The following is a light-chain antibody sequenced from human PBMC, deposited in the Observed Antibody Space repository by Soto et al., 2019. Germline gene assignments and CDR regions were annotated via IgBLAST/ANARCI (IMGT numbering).Light chain of an antibody. Sequence: DSPMTQYPSTLSASVGDRVTITCRASQSISSWLAWYQQKPGKAPKLLISKASTLHSGVPPRFSGSGSGTEFTLIISSLQPDDFATYDCQQYESYPMTFGGGTKVEIK. V-gene: IGKV1-5*03. J-gene: IGKJ4*01. CDR1: QSISSW. CDR2: KAS. CDR3: QQYESYPMT.